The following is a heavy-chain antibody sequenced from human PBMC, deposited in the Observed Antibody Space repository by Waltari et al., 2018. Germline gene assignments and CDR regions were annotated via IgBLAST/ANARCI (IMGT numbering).Heavy chain of an antibody. CDR2: IYSGGST. CDR1: GFTVSSNY. Sequence: EVQLVESGGGFVQPVGSLRLSCPAPGFTVSSNYTSWVRQAPGKGLEWVSFIYSGGSTYYADSVKGRFTISRDKSKNTLYLKMNSLRAEDTAVYYCASGGVGRFDYWGQGTLVTVSS. V-gene: IGHV3-66*02. CDR3: ASGGVGRFDY. D-gene: IGHD3-16*01. J-gene: IGHJ4*02.